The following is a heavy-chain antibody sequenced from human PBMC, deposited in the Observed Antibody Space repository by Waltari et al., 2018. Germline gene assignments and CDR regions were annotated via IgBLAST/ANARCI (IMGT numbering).Heavy chain of an antibody. CDR3: TTGERRISTTTMFY. J-gene: IGHJ4*02. CDR2: SKRKSDGGTT. CDR1: GFTFSNAW. Sequence: EVQLVESWGGLVQPGGSLRLSCAASGFTFSNAWMSWVRQAPGKGLEWVGRSKRKSDGGTTDYAAPVKGRFTLSRDDSKNTLFLQMNSLKIADTAVYYCTTGERRISTTTMFYWGQGILVTVSS. D-gene: IGHD1-7*01. V-gene: IGHV3-15*01.